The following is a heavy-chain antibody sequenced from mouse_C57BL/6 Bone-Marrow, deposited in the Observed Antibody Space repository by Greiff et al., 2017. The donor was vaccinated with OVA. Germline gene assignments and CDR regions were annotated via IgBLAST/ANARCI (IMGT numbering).Heavy chain of an antibody. CDR3: ANWDVWYFDV. V-gene: IGHV1-59*01. CDR1: GYTFTSCW. J-gene: IGHJ1*03. D-gene: IGHD4-1*01. CDR2: IDPSDSYT. Sequence: QVQLQQPGAELVRPGTSVKLSCKASGYTFTSCWMHWVKQRPGQGLEWIGVIDPSDSYTNYNQKFKGKATLTVDTSSSTAYMQLSSLTSEDSAVYYCANWDVWYFDVWGTGTTVTVSS.